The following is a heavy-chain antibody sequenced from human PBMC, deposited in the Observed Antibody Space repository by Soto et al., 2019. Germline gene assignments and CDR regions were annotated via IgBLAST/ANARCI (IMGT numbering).Heavy chain of an antibody. J-gene: IGHJ4*02. V-gene: IGHV4-31*03. CDR2: IYYSGST. CDR1: GGSISSGGYY. CDR3: ARSSTSANYFDY. D-gene: IGHD2-2*01. Sequence: QVQLQESGPGLVKPSQTLSLTCTVSGGSISSGGYYWSWIRQHPGKGLEWIGYIYYSGSTYYNPSLKSRVTISVDTSKNQFALKLSSVTAADTAVYYCARSSTSANYFDYWGQGTLVTVSS.